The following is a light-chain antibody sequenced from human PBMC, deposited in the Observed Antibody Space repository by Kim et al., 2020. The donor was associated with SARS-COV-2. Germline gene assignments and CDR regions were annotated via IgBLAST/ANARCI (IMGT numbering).Light chain of an antibody. Sequence: SSELTQDPAVSVALGQTVRITCQGDSLRSYYASWYQQKPGQAPILVIYGKNNRPSGIPDRFSGSTSGNTDSLTITGAQAEDEADYYCNSRDSSGNHLGVF. J-gene: IGLJ1*01. CDR2: GKN. CDR3: NSRDSSGNHLGV. CDR1: SLRSYY. V-gene: IGLV3-19*01.